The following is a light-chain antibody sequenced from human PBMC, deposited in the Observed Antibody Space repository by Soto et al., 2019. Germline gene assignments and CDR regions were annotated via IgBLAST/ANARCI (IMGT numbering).Light chain of an antibody. J-gene: IGKJ2*01. Sequence: DIQMTQSPSTLSASVGDRVTITCRASQTISTWLAWYQQKPGKAPNLLIYDASSLKSGVPSRFSGSGSGTDFTLTSSSLQPDDFATYYCQHYDTYSGTFGQGTKLEIK. CDR1: QTISTW. CDR3: QHYDTYSGT. V-gene: IGKV1-5*01. CDR2: DAS.